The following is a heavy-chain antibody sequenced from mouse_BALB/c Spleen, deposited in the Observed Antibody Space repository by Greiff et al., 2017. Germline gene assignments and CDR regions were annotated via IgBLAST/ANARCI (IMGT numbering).Heavy chain of an antibody. CDR3: ARGRTVEAMDY. D-gene: IGHD1-1*01. Sequence: EVKLMESGGGLVKPGGSLKLSCAASGFTFSSYAMSWVRQTPEKRLEWVASISSGGSTYYPDSVKGRFTISRDNARNILYLQMSSLRSEDTAMYYCARGRTVEAMDYWGQGTSVTVSS. J-gene: IGHJ4*01. CDR2: ISSGGST. V-gene: IGHV5-6-5*01. CDR1: GFTFSSYA.